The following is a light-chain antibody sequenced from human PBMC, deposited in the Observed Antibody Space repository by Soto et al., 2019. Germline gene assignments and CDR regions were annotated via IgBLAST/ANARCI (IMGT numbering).Light chain of an antibody. J-gene: IGKJ1*01. CDR3: QQYTAWLRT. V-gene: IGKV3-15*01. Sequence: EIVMTQSPATLSLSPGERAIVSCRASQSIDTYLAWYQQKPGQRPRLLIYDSSTRATGIPPRFRATGSWTEFTLTISSLQSEDFGIYYCQQYTAWLRTFGQRTKVDI. CDR2: DSS. CDR1: QSIDTY.